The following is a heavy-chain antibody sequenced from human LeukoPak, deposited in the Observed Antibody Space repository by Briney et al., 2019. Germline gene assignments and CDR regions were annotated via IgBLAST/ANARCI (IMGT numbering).Heavy chain of an antibody. J-gene: IGHJ4*02. CDR2: ISSSSSYI. Sequence: PGGSLRLSCAASGFTFSSYSMNWVRQAPGKGLEWVSSISSSSSYIYYADSVKGRFTISRDNAKNSLYLQMNSLRAENTAVYYCARDVALRRTSRFDYWGQGTLVTVSS. V-gene: IGHV3-21*01. CDR3: ARDVALRRTSRFDY. CDR1: GFTFSSYS. D-gene: IGHD2-2*01.